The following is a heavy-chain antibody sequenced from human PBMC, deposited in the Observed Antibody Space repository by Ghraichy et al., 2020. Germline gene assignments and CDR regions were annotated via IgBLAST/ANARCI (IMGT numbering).Heavy chain of an antibody. CDR3: ARVQSPHYGVLDY. CDR2: ISSSSSYI. Sequence: GGSLRLSCAASGFTFSSYSMNWVRQAPGKGLEWVSSISSSSSYIYYADSVKGRFTISRDNAKNSLYLQMNSLRAEDTAVYYCARVQSPHYGVLDYWGQGTLVTVSS. V-gene: IGHV3-21*01. D-gene: IGHD4-17*01. CDR1: GFTFSSYS. J-gene: IGHJ4*02.